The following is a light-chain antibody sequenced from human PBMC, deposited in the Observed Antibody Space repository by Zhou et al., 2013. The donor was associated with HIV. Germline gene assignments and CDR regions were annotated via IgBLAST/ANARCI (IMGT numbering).Light chain of an antibody. J-gene: IGKJ4*01. V-gene: IGKV1-27*01. Sequence: DIQMTQSPSSLSASVGDRVTITCRASQDISNYLAWYQQKPGRVPNLLIFGASTLQSGVPSRFSGRGSGTDFTLTISGLQPEDVGTYYCQQYATYSPLTFGGGTKVEIK. CDR1: QDISNY. CDR2: GAS. CDR3: QQYATYSPLT.